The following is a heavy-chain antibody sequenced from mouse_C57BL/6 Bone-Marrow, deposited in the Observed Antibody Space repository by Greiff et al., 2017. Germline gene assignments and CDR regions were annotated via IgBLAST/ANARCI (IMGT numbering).Heavy chain of an antibody. CDR1: VFNLTNTY. Sequence: EVQLQQSVAELVRPGASVKLSCTASVFNLTNTYMHSVKQRPEQGLECIGRIGPLTGKTKYAPKFQGKATITADTSSSTAYMQLSSLTSEDTAIYYCAGGSFYWYFEVWGTGTTVTVSS. D-gene: IGHD1-1*01. CDR2: IGPLTGKT. V-gene: IGHV14-3*01. J-gene: IGHJ1*03. CDR3: AGGSFYWYFEV.